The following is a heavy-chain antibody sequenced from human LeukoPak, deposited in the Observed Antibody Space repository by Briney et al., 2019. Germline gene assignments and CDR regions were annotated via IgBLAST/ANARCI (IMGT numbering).Heavy chain of an antibody. CDR2: INHSGST. D-gene: IGHD3-3*01. Sequence: PSETLSLTCAVYGGSFSGYYWSWIRQPPGKGLEWIGEINHSGSTNYNPSPKSRVTISVDTSKNQFSLKLSSVTAADTAVYYCAGPEWFDGSKYSDLWGRGTLVTVSS. J-gene: IGHJ2*01. CDR1: GGSFSGYY. CDR3: AGPEWFDGSKYSDL. V-gene: IGHV4-34*01.